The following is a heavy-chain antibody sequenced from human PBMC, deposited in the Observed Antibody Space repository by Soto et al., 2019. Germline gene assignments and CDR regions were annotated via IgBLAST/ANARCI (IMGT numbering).Heavy chain of an antibody. CDR3: ARDGKCSGGCCFPFGMGV. J-gene: IGHJ6*02. CDR1: GFTFSSYG. CDR2: IWYDGSNK. V-gene: IGHV3-33*01. D-gene: IGHD2-15*01. Sequence: QVQLVESGGGVVQPGRSLRLSCAASGFTFSSYGMHWVRQAPGKGLEWVAVIWYDGSNKYYADSVKGRFTISRDNSKNTLYLQMKSLRAEDTAVYFCARDGKCSGGCCFPFGMGVWGQGTTVTVSS.